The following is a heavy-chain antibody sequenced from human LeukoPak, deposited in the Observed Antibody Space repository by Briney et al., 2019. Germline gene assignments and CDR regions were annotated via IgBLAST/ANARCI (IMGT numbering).Heavy chain of an antibody. Sequence: GGSLRLSCAASGFXFSSYSMNWVRQAPGKGLEWVSSISSSSSYIYYADSVKGRFTISRDNAKNSLYLQMNSLRAEDTAVYYCARVVEMATPSYYYYYGMDVWGQGTTVTVSS. J-gene: IGHJ6*02. CDR3: ARVVEMATPSYYYYYGMDV. D-gene: IGHD5-24*01. V-gene: IGHV3-21*01. CDR1: GFXFSSYS. CDR2: ISSSSSYI.